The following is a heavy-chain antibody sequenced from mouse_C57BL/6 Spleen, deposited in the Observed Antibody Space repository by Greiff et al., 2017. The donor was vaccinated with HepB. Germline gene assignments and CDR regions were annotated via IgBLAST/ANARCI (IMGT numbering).Heavy chain of an antibody. CDR3: ARYYSNPYFDY. V-gene: IGHV1-61*01. CDR2: IYPSDSET. J-gene: IGHJ2*01. CDR1: GYTFTSYW. Sequence: QVQLKQPGAELVRPGSSVKLSCKASGYTFTSYWMDWVKQRPGQGLEWIGNIYPSDSETHYNQKFKDKATLTVDKSSSTAYMQLSSLTSEDSAVYYCARYYSNPYFDYWGQGTTLTVSS. D-gene: IGHD2-5*01.